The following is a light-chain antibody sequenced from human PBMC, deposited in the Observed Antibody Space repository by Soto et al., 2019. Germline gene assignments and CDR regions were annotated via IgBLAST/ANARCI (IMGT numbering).Light chain of an antibody. V-gene: IGLV2-14*01. J-gene: IGLJ1*01. CDR1: SSDVGGYEY. CDR2: EVT. CDR3: TSYKSASTQV. Sequence: QSVLTQPASVSGSPAQSITISCTGTSSDVGGYEYVSWYQQHPGTAPRLIIYEVTNRPSGVSNRFFGSKSGNTASLTISGLQAEDEGDYYCTSYKSASTQVFGTGTKVTVL.